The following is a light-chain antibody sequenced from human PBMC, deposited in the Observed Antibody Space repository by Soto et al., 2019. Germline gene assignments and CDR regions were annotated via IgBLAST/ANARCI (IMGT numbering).Light chain of an antibody. CDR2: GAS. Sequence: EIVMPQSPATLSVSPGERATLSCRASQSVSSNLAWYQQKPGQAPRLLIYGASTRATGIPARFSGSGSWTEFTLTISSLQSEDFAVYYCQQYNNWPGTFGPGTKVDIK. CDR3: QQYNNWPGT. V-gene: IGKV3-15*01. CDR1: QSVSSN. J-gene: IGKJ3*01.